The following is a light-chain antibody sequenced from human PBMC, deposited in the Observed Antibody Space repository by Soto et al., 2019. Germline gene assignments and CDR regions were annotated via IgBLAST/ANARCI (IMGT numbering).Light chain of an antibody. CDR2: SIN. J-gene: IGLJ2*01. CDR3: ATWDDSLSGVV. V-gene: IGLV1-47*02. Sequence: QSVLTQPPSASETPGQRVSISCSGSSSNIGTNYVYWYQKLPGAAPKLLIYSINERPSGVPDRFSGSKSGTSASLAISGLRSEDEADYYCATWDDSLSGVVFGGGTKLTVL. CDR1: SSNIGTNY.